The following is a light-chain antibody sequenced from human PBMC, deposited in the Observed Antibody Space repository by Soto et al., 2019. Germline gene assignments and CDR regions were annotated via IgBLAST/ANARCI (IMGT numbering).Light chain of an antibody. CDR3: KSYAGSNTYV. V-gene: IGLV1-40*01. Sequence: QSVLTQPPSVSGAPGQRVIISCTGSSSNIGAGYDVHWYQQLPGTAPNLLIYGNSKRPSGVPDRFSGSKSGNTASLTVSGLQAADEADYFCKSYAGSNTYVFGSGTKVTVL. CDR2: GNS. J-gene: IGLJ1*01. CDR1: SSNIGAGYD.